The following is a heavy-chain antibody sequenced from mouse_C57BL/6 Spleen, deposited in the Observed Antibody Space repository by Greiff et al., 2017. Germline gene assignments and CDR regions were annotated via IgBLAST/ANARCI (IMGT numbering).Heavy chain of an antibody. J-gene: IGHJ4*01. Sequence: DVKLQESGPGLVKPSQSLSLTCSVTGYSITSGYYWNWIRQFPGNKLEWMGYISYDGSNNYNPSLKNRISIPRDTSKNQFFLKLNSVTTEDTATYYCARESNYRMDYWGQGTSVTVSS. V-gene: IGHV3-6*01. CDR2: ISYDGSN. CDR3: ARESNYRMDY. CDR1: GYSITSGYY. D-gene: IGHD2-5*01.